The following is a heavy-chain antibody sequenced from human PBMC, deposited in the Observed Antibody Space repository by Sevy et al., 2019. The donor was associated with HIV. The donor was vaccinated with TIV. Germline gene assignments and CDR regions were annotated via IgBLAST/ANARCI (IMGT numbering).Heavy chain of an antibody. CDR2: ISSSGNTI. CDR1: GFTFSDYY. D-gene: IGHD3-3*01. V-gene: IGHV3-11*01. Sequence: GGSLRLSCAASGFTFSDYYMNWIRQAPGKGLEWVSSISSSGNTIYYADSVKGRLTISRDNAKNSLYLQMNSLRAEDTAVYYCAREFWKRFDYWGQGTLVTVSS. J-gene: IGHJ4*02. CDR3: AREFWKRFDY.